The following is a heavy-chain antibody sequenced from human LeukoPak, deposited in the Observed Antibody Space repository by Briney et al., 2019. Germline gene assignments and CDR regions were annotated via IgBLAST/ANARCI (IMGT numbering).Heavy chain of an antibody. Sequence: GGSLRLSCAASGFTFSSYSMNWVRQAPGKGLEWASSISSSSSYIYYADSVKGRFTISRDNAKNSLYLQMNSLRAEDTAVYYCARGVEYSSSVDYWGQGTLVTVSS. CDR1: GFTFSSYS. D-gene: IGHD6-6*01. V-gene: IGHV3-21*01. CDR3: ARGVEYSSSVDY. CDR2: ISSSSSYI. J-gene: IGHJ4*02.